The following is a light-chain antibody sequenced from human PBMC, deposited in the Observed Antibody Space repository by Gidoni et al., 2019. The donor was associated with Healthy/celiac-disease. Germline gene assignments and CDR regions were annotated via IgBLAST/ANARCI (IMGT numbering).Light chain of an antibody. CDR3: QQRSNWPPT. J-gene: IGKJ4*01. CDR1: QGVSSY. CDR2: DAS. Sequence: IVLTQSPATLSLSPGERATLSCRASQGVSSYLAWYQQNPGQAPRLLIYDASNRATGIPARFSGSGPGTDFTLTISSLEPEDFAVYYCQQRSNWPPTFGGGTKVEIK. V-gene: IGKV3D-11*01.